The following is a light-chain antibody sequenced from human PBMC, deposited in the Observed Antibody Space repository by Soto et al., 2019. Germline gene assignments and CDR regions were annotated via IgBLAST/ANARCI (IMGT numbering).Light chain of an antibody. CDR3: CSYGRSVV. J-gene: IGLJ2*01. CDR1: SSDVGGYDY. Sequence: QSALTQPRSVSGSPGQSVTISCTGTSSDVGGYDYVSWFQHHPGKVPKLMIYDVTKRPSGVPDRFSASKSGNTASLTISGLQAEDEADYYCCSYGRSVVFGGGTKLTVL. V-gene: IGLV2-11*01. CDR2: DVT.